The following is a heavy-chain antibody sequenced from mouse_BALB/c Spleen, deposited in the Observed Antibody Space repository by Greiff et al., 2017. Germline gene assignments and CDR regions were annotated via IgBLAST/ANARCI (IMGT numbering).Heavy chain of an antibody. CDR3: ARMDGY. CDR1: GFSLTSYG. Sequence: QVQLQQSGPGLVQPSQSLSITCTVSGFSLTSYGVHWVRQSPGKGLEWLGVIWSGGSTDYNAAFISRLSISKDNSKSQVFFKMNSLQANDTAIYYCARMDGYWGQGTTLTVSS. V-gene: IGHV2-2*02. J-gene: IGHJ2*01. D-gene: IGHD2-3*01. CDR2: IWSGGST.